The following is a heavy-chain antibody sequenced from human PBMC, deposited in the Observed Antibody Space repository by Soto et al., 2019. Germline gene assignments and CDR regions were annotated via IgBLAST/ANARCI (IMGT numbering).Heavy chain of an antibody. CDR3: ARVLKTYSYADDC. V-gene: IGHV1-18*04. Sequence: ASLMGSFTTSGYTFTIYCISWGRHAPGQGLEWMGLISAYNGNTNYAQKLQGRVTMTTDTSTSTAYMELRSLRSDDTAVYYCARVLKTYSYADDCWGQGTLVTVSS. CDR1: GYTFTIYC. J-gene: IGHJ4*02. CDR2: ISAYNGNT. D-gene: IGHD5-18*01.